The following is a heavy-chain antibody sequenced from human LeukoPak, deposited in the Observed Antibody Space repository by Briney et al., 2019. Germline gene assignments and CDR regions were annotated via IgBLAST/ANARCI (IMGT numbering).Heavy chain of an antibody. Sequence: SSVNVSCKASGYTFTGYYMHWVRQAPGQGLEWMGWINPNSGDTNHAQKFQGRVTMTRDTSISTAYMELGRLRSDDTAVYYCARGGLSSSWYDYWGQGTLVTVSS. CDR1: GYTFTGYY. CDR3: ARGGLSSSWYDY. CDR2: INPNSGDT. V-gene: IGHV1-2*02. D-gene: IGHD6-13*01. J-gene: IGHJ4*02.